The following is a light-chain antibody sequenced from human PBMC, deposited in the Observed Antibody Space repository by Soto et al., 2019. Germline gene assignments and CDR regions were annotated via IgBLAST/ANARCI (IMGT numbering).Light chain of an antibody. Sequence: IVLTQSPATLSLSPGERATLSCRASQSVSSYLSWYQQKPGQAHRLLIYDASNRATGIPARFSGSGSGTDFTLPISSLEPEDFAVYYCQQRSNWPPTFGPGTKVDIK. J-gene: IGKJ3*01. V-gene: IGKV3-11*01. CDR2: DAS. CDR1: QSVSSY. CDR3: QQRSNWPPT.